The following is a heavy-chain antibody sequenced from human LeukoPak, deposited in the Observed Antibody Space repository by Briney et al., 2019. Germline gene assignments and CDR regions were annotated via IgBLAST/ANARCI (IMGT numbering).Heavy chain of an antibody. V-gene: IGHV3-23*01. CDR1: GFTFSSYA. D-gene: IGHD2-2*01. Sequence: GGSLRLSCAASGFTFSSYAMSWVRQAPGKGLEWVSAISGSGGSTYYADSVKGRFTISRDNSKNTLYLQMNSLRAEDTDVYYCAKDIEDCSSTSGYSYWGQGTLVTVSS. J-gene: IGHJ4*02. CDR3: AKDIEDCSSTSGYSY. CDR2: ISGSGGST.